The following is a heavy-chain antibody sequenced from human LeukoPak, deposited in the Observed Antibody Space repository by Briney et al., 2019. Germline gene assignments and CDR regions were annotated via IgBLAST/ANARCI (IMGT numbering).Heavy chain of an antibody. CDR1: GFTFSSYA. V-gene: IGHV3-9*01. Sequence: GGSLRLSCAASGFTFSSYAMHWVRQAPGKGLEWVSDISWNSGSIGYADSVKGRFTISRDNAKNSLYLQMNSLRAEDTALYYCAKGLYYDSSGYYSNCDYWGQGTLVTVSS. CDR3: AKGLYYDSSGYYSNCDY. D-gene: IGHD3-22*01. CDR2: ISWNSGSI. J-gene: IGHJ4*02.